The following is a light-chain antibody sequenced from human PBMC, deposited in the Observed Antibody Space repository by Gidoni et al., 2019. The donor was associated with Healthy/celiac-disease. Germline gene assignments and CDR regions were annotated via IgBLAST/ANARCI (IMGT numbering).Light chain of an antibody. V-gene: IGKV3-15*01. CDR3: QKYNNWLT. Sequence: EIVMTQSPATLSVSPGERATLSCRASQSVRSNLAWYRQKPGQAPRLLIYGASTRATGIPARFSGSGSGKEFTLTISSLQSEDFAVYYCQKYNNWLTFGGGTKVEIK. CDR1: QSVRSN. CDR2: GAS. J-gene: IGKJ4*01.